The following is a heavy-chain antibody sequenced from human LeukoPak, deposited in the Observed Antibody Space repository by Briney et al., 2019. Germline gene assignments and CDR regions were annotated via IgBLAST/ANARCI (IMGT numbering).Heavy chain of an antibody. CDR1: GYSFTSYW. CDR3: ARRDSSKDALDI. Sequence: AESMQISCKGSGYSFTSYWIGWVRQMPGKGLEWMGIIYPGDSDTRYSPSFQGQVTISADKSVSTAYLQWSSLKASDTAMYYCARRDSSKDALDIWGQGKIRSVSS. D-gene: IGHD3-22*01. CDR2: IYPGDSDT. J-gene: IGHJ3*02. V-gene: IGHV5-51*01.